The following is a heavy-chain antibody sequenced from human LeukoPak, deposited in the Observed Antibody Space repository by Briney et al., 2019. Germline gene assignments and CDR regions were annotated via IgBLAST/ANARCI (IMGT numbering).Heavy chain of an antibody. CDR2: IYSDGNT. CDR1: GFTVSSSY. Sequence: GGSLRLSCAASGFTVSSSYISWVHQAPGKGLEWVSIIYSDGNTYFADSVRGRFTISRDNPKNMVYLQMSSLGADDTALYYCAKSWGGGSGWYHFDSWGQGALVTASS. V-gene: IGHV3-66*01. J-gene: IGHJ4*02. D-gene: IGHD6-19*01. CDR3: AKSWGGGSGWYHFDS.